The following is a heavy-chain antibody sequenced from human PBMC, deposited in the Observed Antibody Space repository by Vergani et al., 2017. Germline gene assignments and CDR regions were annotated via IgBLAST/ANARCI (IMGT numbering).Heavy chain of an antibody. D-gene: IGHD4-17*01. Sequence: EVQLVQSGAEVKKPGESLRISCKGSGYSFTSYWISWVRQVPGKGLEWMGRIDPSDSYTNYSPSFQGHVTISADKSISTAYLPWSSLTASDTAMYYCASFAGDYYYFDYWGQGTLVTVSS. CDR3: ASFAGDYYYFDY. CDR2: IDPSDSYT. J-gene: IGHJ4*02. V-gene: IGHV5-10-1*03. CDR1: GYSFTSYW.